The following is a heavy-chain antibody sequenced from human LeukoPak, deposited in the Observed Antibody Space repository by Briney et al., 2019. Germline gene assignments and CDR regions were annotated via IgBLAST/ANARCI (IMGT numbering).Heavy chain of an antibody. V-gene: IGHV4-61*01. J-gene: IGHJ4*02. CDR2: KYYSGST. CDR3: ARGRSYGFDFDS. Sequence: SETLSLTCDVSGVSINTCCYYWTWIRRPPGKGLEWIGYKYYSGSTRYNSSLRSRLTISLDTSKNQFSLRLTSVTAADTAVYYCARGRSYGFDFDSWGPGTLVIVSS. D-gene: IGHD5-18*01. CDR1: GVSINTCCYY.